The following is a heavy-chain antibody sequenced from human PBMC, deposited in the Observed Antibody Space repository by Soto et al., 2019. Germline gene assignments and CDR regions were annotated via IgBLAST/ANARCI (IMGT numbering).Heavy chain of an antibody. CDR1: GGSISSSSYY. V-gene: IGHV4-39*01. J-gene: IGHJ4*02. CDR3: ARGLYDYDSSGYYY. D-gene: IGHD3-22*01. CDR2: IYYSGST. Sequence: SETLSLTCTVSGGSISSSSYYWVWIRPPPGKGLEWIGSIYYSGSTYYHPSLKSRVTISVDTSKNQFSLMLSSVTAADTAVYYCARGLYDYDSSGYYYWGKGTLVTVSS.